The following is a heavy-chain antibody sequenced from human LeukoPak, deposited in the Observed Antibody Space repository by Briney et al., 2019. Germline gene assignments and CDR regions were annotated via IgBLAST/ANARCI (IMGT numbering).Heavy chain of an antibody. Sequence: GTSVKVSCKASGFTFTSSAVQWVRQARGQRLEWIGWIVVGSGNTNYAQKFQERVTITRDMSTSTAYMELSSLRSEDTAVYYCAAEARGAGWELPRFDYWGQGTLVTVSS. CDR3: AAEARGAGWELPRFDY. CDR2: IVVGSGNT. D-gene: IGHD1-26*01. V-gene: IGHV1-58*01. CDR1: GFTFTSSA. J-gene: IGHJ4*02.